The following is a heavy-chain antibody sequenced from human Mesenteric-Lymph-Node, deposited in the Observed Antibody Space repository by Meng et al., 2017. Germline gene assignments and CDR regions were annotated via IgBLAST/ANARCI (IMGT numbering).Heavy chain of an antibody. V-gene: IGHV3-33*08. CDR3: ASMRAYGGGIDY. D-gene: IGHD3-16*01. Sequence: GESLKISCAGSGFIFRSYAMNWVRQAPGKGLEWVAVIWYDGSNKYYADSVKGRFTISRDNSKNTLYLQMNSLRAEDTAVYYCASMRAYGGGIDYWGQGTLVTVSS. CDR1: GFIFRSYA. J-gene: IGHJ4*02. CDR2: IWYDGSNK.